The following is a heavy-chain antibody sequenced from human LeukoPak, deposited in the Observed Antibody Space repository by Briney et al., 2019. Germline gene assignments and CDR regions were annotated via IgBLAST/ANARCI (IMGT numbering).Heavy chain of an antibody. CDR3: ARTAVTTEWA. V-gene: IGHV4-59*05. CDR1: GGSISSYY. Sequence: SETLSLTCTVSGGSISSYYWSWIRQPPGKGLEWIGSISYSGSTYYNPSLKSRVTISVDTSKNQFSLKLSSVTAADTAVYYCARTAVTTEWAWGQGTLVTVSS. D-gene: IGHD4-17*01. J-gene: IGHJ5*02. CDR2: ISYSGST.